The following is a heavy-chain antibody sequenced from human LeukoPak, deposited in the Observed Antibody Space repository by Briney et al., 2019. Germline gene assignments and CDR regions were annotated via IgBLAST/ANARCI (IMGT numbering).Heavy chain of an antibody. Sequence: SETLSLTCAVYGGAFSGYYWSWVRQPPGKGLEWIGEINHSGSTNYNPSLKSRVTISVDTSKNQFSLKLSSVTAADTAVYYCARGQGSDCSSTSCYTTFDYWGQGTLVTVSP. CDR3: ARGQGSDCSSTSCYTTFDY. CDR2: INHSGST. V-gene: IGHV4-34*01. CDR1: GGAFSGYY. D-gene: IGHD2-2*02. J-gene: IGHJ4*02.